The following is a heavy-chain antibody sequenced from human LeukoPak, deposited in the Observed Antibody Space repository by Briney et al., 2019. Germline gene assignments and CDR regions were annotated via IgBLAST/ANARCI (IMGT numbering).Heavy chain of an antibody. CDR2: ISGSGGST. D-gene: IGHD3-22*01. Sequence: GGSLRLSCAASGFTFSSYAMSWVRQAPGKGLEWVSAISGSGGSTYYADSVKGRFAISRDNSKNTLYLQMNSLRAEDTAVYYCAKDPYDSSGGGYWGQGTPVTVSS. V-gene: IGHV3-23*01. J-gene: IGHJ4*02. CDR1: GFTFSSYA. CDR3: AKDPYDSSGGGY.